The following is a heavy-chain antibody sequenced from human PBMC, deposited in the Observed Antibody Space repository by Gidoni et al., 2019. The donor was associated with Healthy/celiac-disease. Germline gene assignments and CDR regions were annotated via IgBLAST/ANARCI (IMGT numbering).Heavy chain of an antibody. Sequence: EVQLVESGGGLVQPGGSLRLSCAASGFTFSSYCMKWVRQAPGKGLACVSYMSSSSSTIYYADSVKGRFTISRDNAKNSLYLQMNSLRDEDTAVYYCARDGSFYQTLNFDYWGQGTLVTVSS. CDR1: GFTFSSYC. J-gene: IGHJ4*02. D-gene: IGHD5-12*01. V-gene: IGHV3-48*02. CDR2: MSSSSSTI. CDR3: ARDGSFYQTLNFDY.